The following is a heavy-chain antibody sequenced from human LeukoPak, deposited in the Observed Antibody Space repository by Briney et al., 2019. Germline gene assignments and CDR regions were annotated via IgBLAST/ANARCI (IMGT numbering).Heavy chain of an antibody. D-gene: IGHD1-26*01. CDR3: AKEEATTPFDY. J-gene: IGHJ4*02. CDR2: ISYDGSNK. Sequence: PGRSLRLSCAASGFTFSSYAMHWVRQAPGKGLEWVAVISYDGSNKYYADSVKGRFTISRDNSKNTLYLQMNSLRAEDTAVYYCAKEEATTPFDYWGQGTLVTVSS. CDR1: GFTFSSYA. V-gene: IGHV3-30-3*02.